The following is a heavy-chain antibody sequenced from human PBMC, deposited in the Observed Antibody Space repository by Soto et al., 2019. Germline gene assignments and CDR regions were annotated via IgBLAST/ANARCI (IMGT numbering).Heavy chain of an antibody. CDR3: AGDRGLVGATLTILFDY. D-gene: IGHD1-26*01. CDR1: GFTFSSYW. Sequence: VGSLRLSCAASGFTFSSYWMSWVRQAPGKGLEWVANIKQDGSEKYYVDSVKGRFTISRDNARNSLYLQMNSLRAEDTAVYYCAGDRGLVGATLTILFDYWGQGTLVTVSS. CDR2: IKQDGSEK. V-gene: IGHV3-7*05. J-gene: IGHJ4*02.